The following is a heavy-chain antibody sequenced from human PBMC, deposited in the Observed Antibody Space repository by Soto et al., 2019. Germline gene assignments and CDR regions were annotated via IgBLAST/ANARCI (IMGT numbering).Heavy chain of an antibody. CDR2: ISSSSSYI. D-gene: IGHD2-21*01. CDR1: GFTFSSYS. J-gene: IGHJ3*02. V-gene: IGHV3-21*01. Sequence: EVQLVESGGGLVKPGGSLRLSCAASGFTFSSYSMNWVRQAPGKGLEWVSSISSSSSYIYYADSVKGRFTISRDNAKNSLYLQMNSLRAEDTAVYYCARDPFYSKAFDIWGQGTMVTVSS. CDR3: ARDPFYSKAFDI.